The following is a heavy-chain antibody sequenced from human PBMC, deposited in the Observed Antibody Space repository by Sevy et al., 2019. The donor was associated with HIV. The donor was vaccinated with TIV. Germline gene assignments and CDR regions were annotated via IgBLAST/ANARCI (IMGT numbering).Heavy chain of an antibody. Sequence: GESLKISCAASGFTFSSYWMHWVRQAPGKGLVWVSRINSDGSSTSYADSVKGRFTISRDNAKNTLYLQMNSLRAEDTAVYYCARDDYGGNFNAFDIWGQGTMVTVSS. D-gene: IGHD4-17*01. J-gene: IGHJ3*02. CDR2: INSDGSST. V-gene: IGHV3-74*01. CDR1: GFTFSSYW. CDR3: ARDDYGGNFNAFDI.